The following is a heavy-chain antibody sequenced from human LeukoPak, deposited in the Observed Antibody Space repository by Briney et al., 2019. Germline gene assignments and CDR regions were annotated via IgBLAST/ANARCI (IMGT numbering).Heavy chain of an antibody. Sequence: SETLSLTCTVSGGSMFSYYWNWIRQPPGKGLEWIGYIYYSGSTNYNPSLKSRVTISVDTSKNQFSLKLSSVTAADTAVYYCAREEESFDYWGQGTLVTVSS. CDR2: IYYSGST. J-gene: IGHJ4*02. CDR3: AREEESFDY. V-gene: IGHV4-59*01. CDR1: GGSMFSYY.